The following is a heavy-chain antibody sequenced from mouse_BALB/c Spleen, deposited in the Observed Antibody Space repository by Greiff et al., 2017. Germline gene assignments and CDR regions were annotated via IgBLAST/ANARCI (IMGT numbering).Heavy chain of an antibody. J-gene: IGHJ4*01. CDR1: GFTFSDYG. CDR3: ARDLGNPYAMDY. Sequence: EVQRVESGGGLVQPGGSRKLSCAASGFTFSDYGMAWVRQAPGKGPEWVAFISNLAYSIYYADTVTGRFTISRENAKNTLYLEMSSLRSEDTAMYYCARDLGNPYAMDYWGQGTSVTVSS. D-gene: IGHD2-1*01. V-gene: IGHV5-15*02. CDR2: ISNLAYSI.